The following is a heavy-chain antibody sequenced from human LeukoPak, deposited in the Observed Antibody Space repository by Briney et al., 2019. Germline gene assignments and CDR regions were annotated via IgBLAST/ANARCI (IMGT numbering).Heavy chain of an antibody. D-gene: IGHD5-24*01. Sequence: ASVKVSCKASGYTFTGYYIHWVRQAPGQGLEWMGWINPNSGGTNYEEKFQGRVTMTRDTSISTAYMELSRLRSDDMAVYHCARVMAAQESYVDYWGQGTLVTVSS. V-gene: IGHV1-2*02. CDR3: ARVMAAQESYVDY. J-gene: IGHJ4*02. CDR1: GYTFTGYY. CDR2: INPNSGGT.